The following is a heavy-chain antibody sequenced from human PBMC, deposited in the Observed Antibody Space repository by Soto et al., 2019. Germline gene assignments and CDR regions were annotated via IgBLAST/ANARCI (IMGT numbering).Heavy chain of an antibody. J-gene: IGHJ6*02. V-gene: IGHV1-69*13. CDR2: IIPIFGTA. Sequence: GASVKVSCKASGGTFSSYAISWVRQAPGQGLEWMGGIIPIFGTANYAQKFQGRVTITADGSTSTAYMELSSLRSEDTAVYYCARSHLDYDTHYYYYGMDVWGQGTTVTVSS. CDR3: ARSHLDYDTHYYYYGMDV. CDR1: GGTFSSYA. D-gene: IGHD3-9*01.